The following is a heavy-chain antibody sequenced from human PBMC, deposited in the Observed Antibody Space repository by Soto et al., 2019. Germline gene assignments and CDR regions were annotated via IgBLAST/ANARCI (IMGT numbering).Heavy chain of an antibody. J-gene: IGHJ4*02. CDR1: GFAFSSYA. Sequence: EVQLLESGGGLVQPGGSLRLSCAASGFAFSSYAMSWVRQTPEKGLEWVSGISGSGCGTPYADSVTGRFTISRDNSKKMLYLQMNSLRAEDTAVYYCAKDRLSGEYDYGWGDFDYWGQGALVTVSS. CDR3: AKDRLSGEYDYGWGDFDY. V-gene: IGHV3-23*01. CDR2: ISGSGCGT. D-gene: IGHD3-10*01.